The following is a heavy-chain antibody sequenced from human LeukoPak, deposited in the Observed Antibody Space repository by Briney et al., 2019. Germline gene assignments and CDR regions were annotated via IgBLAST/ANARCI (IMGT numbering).Heavy chain of an antibody. Sequence: GGSLRLSCEASGFTFIYSGMHWVRQAPGKGLEWVALISYDGSNKYYADSVKGRFTISRDNSKNTLYLQMNSLRAEDTAVYYCAKEITRPNRAVAGLNYWGQGTLVTVSS. CDR2: ISYDGSNK. CDR3: AKEITRPNRAVAGLNY. D-gene: IGHD6-19*01. V-gene: IGHV3-30*18. J-gene: IGHJ4*02. CDR1: GFTFIYSG.